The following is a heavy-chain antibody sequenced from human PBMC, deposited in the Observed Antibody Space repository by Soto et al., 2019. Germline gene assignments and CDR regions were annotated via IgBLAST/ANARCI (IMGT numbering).Heavy chain of an antibody. CDR3: HSVTVTTRFYYYYMDV. V-gene: IGHV4-39*01. D-gene: IGHD4-17*01. Sequence: SETLSLTCTVSGGSISSSSYYWGWIRQPPGKGLEWIGSIYYSGSTYYNPSLKSRVTISVDTSKNQFSLKLSSVTAADTAVYYCHSVTVTTRFYYYYMDVSGKGTTVTVSS. CDR2: IYYSGST. J-gene: IGHJ6*03. CDR1: GGSISSSSYY.